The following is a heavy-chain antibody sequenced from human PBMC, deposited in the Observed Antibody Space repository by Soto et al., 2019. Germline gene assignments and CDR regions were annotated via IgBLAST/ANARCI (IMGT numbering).Heavy chain of an antibody. CDR1: GFTFSSYA. J-gene: IGHJ4*02. V-gene: IGHV3-23*01. D-gene: IGHD5-12*01. Sequence: GGSLRLSCAASGFTFSSYAMSWVRQAPGKGLEWVSAISGSGGSTYYADSVKGRFTISRDNSKNTLYLQMNSLRAEDTAVYYCAKDGYSGYDRYLDYWGQGTLVTVSS. CDR3: AKDGYSGYDRYLDY. CDR2: ISGSGGST.